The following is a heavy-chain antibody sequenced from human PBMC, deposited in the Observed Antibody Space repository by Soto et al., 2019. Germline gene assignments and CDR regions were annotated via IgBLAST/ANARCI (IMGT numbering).Heavy chain of an antibody. Sequence: LSLTCSISDGSVNSGSYYWSWIRQPPGKGLEWIGYIYSSGSTNYNPSLKSRVTMSVDTPKNQFSLKLSSVTAADTAVYYCARDSWAYFDCWGQGTLVTVSS. V-gene: IGHV4-61*01. CDR1: DGSVNSGSYY. CDR2: IYSSGST. CDR3: ARDSWAYFDC. D-gene: IGHD1-26*01. J-gene: IGHJ4*02.